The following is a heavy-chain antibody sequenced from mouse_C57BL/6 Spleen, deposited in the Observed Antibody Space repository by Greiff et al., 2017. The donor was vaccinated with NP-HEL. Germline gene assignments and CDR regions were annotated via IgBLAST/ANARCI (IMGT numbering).Heavy chain of an antibody. Sequence: VQLQQPGAELVMPGASVKLSCKASGYTFTSYWMHWVKQRPGQGLEWIGEIDPSDSYTNYNQKFKGKSTLTVDKSSSTAYMQLSSLTSEDSAVYYCARRGKVVADYWGQGTTRTVSS. J-gene: IGHJ2*01. D-gene: IGHD1-1*01. CDR3: ARRGKVVADY. V-gene: IGHV1-69*01. CDR1: GYTFTSYW. CDR2: IDPSDSYT.